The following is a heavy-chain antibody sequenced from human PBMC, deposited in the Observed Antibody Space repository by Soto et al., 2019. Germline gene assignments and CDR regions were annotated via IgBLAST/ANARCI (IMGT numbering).Heavy chain of an antibody. CDR3: ARDLYSSSWFWFDP. CDR1: GYNFTQYR. D-gene: IGHD2-2*01. V-gene: IGHV1-3*01. J-gene: IGHJ5*02. CDR2: ITAGDAKT. Sequence: QVQLVQSGADVKKPGASVKISCKASGYNFTQYRIHWVRQAPGQRLEWMGWITAGDAKTEYSQKFQGRVTISRDISATTVYLDLDSLRSEDTAVYYCARDLYSSSWFWFDPGGRGTQVIVSS.